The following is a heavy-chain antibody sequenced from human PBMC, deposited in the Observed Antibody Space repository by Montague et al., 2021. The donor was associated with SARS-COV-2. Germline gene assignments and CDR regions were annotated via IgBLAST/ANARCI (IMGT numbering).Heavy chain of an antibody. V-gene: IGHV3-48*03. J-gene: IGHJ6*02. CDR3: ARDYSITIFGVVFYYGMDV. D-gene: IGHD3-3*01. CDR2: ISSSGSTI. CDR1: GFTFSSYE. Sequence: SLRLSCAASGFTFSSYEMNWVRQAPGKGLEWVSYISSSGSTIYYSDSVKGLFTISRDNAKNSLYLQMNSLRAEDTAVYHCARDYSITIFGVVFYYGMDVWGQGTTVTVSS.